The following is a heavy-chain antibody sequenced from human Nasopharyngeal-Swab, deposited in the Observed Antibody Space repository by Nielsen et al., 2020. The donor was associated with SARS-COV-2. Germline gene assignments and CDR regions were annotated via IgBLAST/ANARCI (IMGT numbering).Heavy chain of an antibody. D-gene: IGHD5-12*01. Sequence: ASVKVSCKASGYIFTSYYMHWVRQAPGQGLEWMGIINPSGGSTSYAQKFQGRVTMTRDTSTSTVYMELSSLRPEDTAVYYCARPRYGGYEISPPNYWGQGTLVTVSS. CDR1: GYIFTSYY. J-gene: IGHJ4*02. CDR3: ARPRYGGYEISPPNY. CDR2: INPSGGST. V-gene: IGHV1-46*01.